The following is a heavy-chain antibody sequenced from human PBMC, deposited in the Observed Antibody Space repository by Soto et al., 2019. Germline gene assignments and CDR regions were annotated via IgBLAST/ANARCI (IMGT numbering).Heavy chain of an antibody. D-gene: IGHD3-3*01. CDR3: AKTDHFGVVTDNWFDP. CDR2: VGGTGHGP. J-gene: IGHJ5*02. CDR1: GFNFGGDA. Sequence: EVQLLESGGGVVRPGGSLRLSCAPSGFNFGGDAMAWVRQDPGKGREWVASVGGTGHGPYHADSVRGRFSVSRDNSKSTLYLQMNSLRAEDTSVYYCAKTDHFGVVTDNWFDPWGQGTQVTVSS. V-gene: IGHV3-23*01.